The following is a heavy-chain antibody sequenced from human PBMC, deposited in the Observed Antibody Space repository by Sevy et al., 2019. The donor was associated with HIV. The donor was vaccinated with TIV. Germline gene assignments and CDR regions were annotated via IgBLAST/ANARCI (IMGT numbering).Heavy chain of an antibody. J-gene: IGHJ5*02. Sequence: GGSLRLSCAASGFTFSSYGMNWVRQAPGKGLEWVSSISSSSTYIYYADSVKGRFTISRDNAKNSLYLQMNSLRAEDTAVYYCASLLWFGEGAGDWFDPWGQGTLVTVSS. V-gene: IGHV3-21*01. CDR1: GFTFSSYG. CDR3: ASLLWFGEGAGDWFDP. CDR2: ISSSSTYI. D-gene: IGHD3-10*01.